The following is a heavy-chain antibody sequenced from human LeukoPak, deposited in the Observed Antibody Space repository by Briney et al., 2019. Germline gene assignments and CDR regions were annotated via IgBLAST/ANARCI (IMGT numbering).Heavy chain of an antibody. V-gene: IGHV3-30-3*01. CDR3: ARDRCGYSSTCPFDY. Sequence: GGSLRLSCAASGFTFSSYPMHWVRQAPGKGLEWLAFISYDGSNKYYADSVKGRFTISRDNSKNTLYLQMNSLGVEDTAVYYCARDRCGYSSTCPFDYWGQGTLVTASS. D-gene: IGHD6-13*01. CDR1: GFTFSSYP. J-gene: IGHJ4*02. CDR2: ISYDGSNK.